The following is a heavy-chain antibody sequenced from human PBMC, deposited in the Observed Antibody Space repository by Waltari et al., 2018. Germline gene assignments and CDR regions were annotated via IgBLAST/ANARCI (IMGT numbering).Heavy chain of an antibody. V-gene: IGHV4-39*01. CDR3: ARYIVGTMVDY. J-gene: IGHJ4*02. D-gene: IGHD2-21*01. CDR1: GASISISSRDY. Sequence: QLELQESGPGLVKHSETLSLTCIVSGASISISSRDYWGWIRQPPGKGLEWIGSIYSGGATHYNPSLTSRVTLSVDTSKNQFSLRLRSVTAADTAVYYCARYIVGTMVDYWSPGTLVTVSS. CDR2: IYSGGAT.